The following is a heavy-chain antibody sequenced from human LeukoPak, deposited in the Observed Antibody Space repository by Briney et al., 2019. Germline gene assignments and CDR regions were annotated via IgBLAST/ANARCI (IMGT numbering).Heavy chain of an antibody. CDR1: GFTFSSHG. D-gene: IGHD1-26*01. Sequence: GGSLRLSCAASGFTFSSHGMIWVRQAPGKGLEWVSAISAGGGSTYYADSVRGRFTISRDNAKNSLYLQMNSLRAEDTAVYYCAILLYSGSYYDYYYYMDVWGKGTTVTISS. CDR3: AILLYSGSYYDYYYYMDV. J-gene: IGHJ6*03. CDR2: ISAGGGST. V-gene: IGHV3-23*01.